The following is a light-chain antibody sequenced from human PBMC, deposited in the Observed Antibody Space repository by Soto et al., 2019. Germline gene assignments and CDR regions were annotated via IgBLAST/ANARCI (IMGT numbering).Light chain of an antibody. V-gene: IGLV2-11*01. CDR2: DVS. CDR1: SSDVGGYNY. J-gene: IGLJ2*01. Sequence: QSALTQPRSVSGSPGQSVTISCTGTSSDVGGYNYVSWYQQHPGKAPKLMIYDVSKRPSGVPDRFSGSKSGTSASLAITGLQVEDEADYYCQSYDSTLRGLVAFGGGTKLTVL. CDR3: QSYDSTLRGLVA.